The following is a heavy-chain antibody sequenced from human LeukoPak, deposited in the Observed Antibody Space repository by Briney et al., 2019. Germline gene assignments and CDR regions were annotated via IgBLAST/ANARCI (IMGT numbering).Heavy chain of an antibody. V-gene: IGHV1-46*01. CDR3: ARDPLSGSYSRRFDY. Sequence: GASVKLSCKASGGTFTSYYMHWVRQAPGQGLEWMGIINPSGGSTSYAQKFQGRVTMTRDTSTSTVYMELSSLRSEDTAVYYCARDPLSGSYSRRFDYWGQGTLVTVSS. CDR1: GGTFTSYY. D-gene: IGHD1-26*01. CDR2: INPSGGST. J-gene: IGHJ4*02.